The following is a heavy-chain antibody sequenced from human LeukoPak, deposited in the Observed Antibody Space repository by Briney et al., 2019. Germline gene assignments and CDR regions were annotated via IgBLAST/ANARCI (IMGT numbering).Heavy chain of an antibody. V-gene: IGHV4-34*01. J-gene: IGHJ6*03. CDR2: INHSGST. CDR3: ARGFGVLYYYYYYMDV. CDR1: GGSFSGYY. D-gene: IGHD3-3*01. Sequence: SEXLSLTCAVYGGSFSGYYWSWIRQPPGKGLEWIGEINHSGSTNYNPSLTSRVTISVDTSKNQFSLKLSSVTATDTAVYYCARGFGVLYYYYYYMDVWGKGTTVTVSS.